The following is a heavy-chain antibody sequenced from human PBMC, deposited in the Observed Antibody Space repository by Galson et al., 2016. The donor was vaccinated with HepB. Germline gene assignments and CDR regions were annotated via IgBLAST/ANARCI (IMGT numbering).Heavy chain of an antibody. CDR2: IYYSGRT. CDR3: ARQTITAAGDY. D-gene: IGHD6-13*01. CDR1: GASVSSNSFY. J-gene: IGHJ4*02. Sequence: ETLSLTCSVSGASVSSNSFYWAWIRQPPGKGLEWIGSIYYSGRTYNNPSLKSRVTMSVDTSKNYFSLKLTAVTAADTAVYYCARQTITAAGDYWGQGTLVTVSS. V-gene: IGHV4-39*01.